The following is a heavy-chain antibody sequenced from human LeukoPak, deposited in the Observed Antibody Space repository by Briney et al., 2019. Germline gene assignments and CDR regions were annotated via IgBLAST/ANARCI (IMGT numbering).Heavy chain of an antibody. CDR1: GFTFSSYE. J-gene: IGHJ6*02. V-gene: IGHV3-48*03. CDR3: ARRGAYYYYGMDV. D-gene: IGHD3-10*01. Sequence: GGSLRLSCAASGFTFSSYEMNWVRQAPGKGLEWVSYISSSGSTIYYADSVKCRFTISRDNAKNSLYLQMNSLRAEDTAVYYCARRGAYYYYGMDVWGQGTTVTVSS. CDR2: ISSSGSTI.